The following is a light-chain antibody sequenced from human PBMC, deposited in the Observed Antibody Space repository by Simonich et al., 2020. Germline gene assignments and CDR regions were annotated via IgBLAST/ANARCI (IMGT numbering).Light chain of an antibody. CDR1: SSDVGGYNY. CDR3: CSYAGSYTWV. CDR2: DVS. J-gene: IGLJ3*02. Sequence: QSALTQPRSVSGSPGQSVTISCTGTSSDVGGYNYVSWYHQHPGKAPKHLIYDVSKRPSGVPVRVSGAKSGNTASLTISGLQAEDEADYYCCSYAGSYTWVFGGGTKLTVL. V-gene: IGLV2-11*01.